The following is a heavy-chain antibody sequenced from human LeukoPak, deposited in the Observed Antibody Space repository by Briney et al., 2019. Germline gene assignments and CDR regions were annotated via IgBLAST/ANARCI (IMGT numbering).Heavy chain of an antibody. J-gene: IGHJ4*02. Sequence: GGSLRLSCAASGFTFRSYAMNWVRQAPGKGLEWISDISENGGRTYCADSVKGRFTISTDYSKNTLYLQMNSLRAEDTAVYYCAKDLSLRSSDWYPGFDYWGQGTLVTVSS. V-gene: IGHV3-23*01. CDR1: GFTFRSYA. D-gene: IGHD6-19*01. CDR3: AKDLSLRSSDWYPGFDY. CDR2: ISENGGRT.